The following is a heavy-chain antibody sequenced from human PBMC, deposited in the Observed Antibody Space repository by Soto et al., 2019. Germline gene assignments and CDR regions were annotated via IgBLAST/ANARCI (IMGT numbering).Heavy chain of an antibody. D-gene: IGHD2-15*01. Sequence: GASVKVSCKASGGTFSSYAISWVRQAPGQGLEWMGGIIPIFGTANYAQKFQGRVTITADESTSTAYMELSSLRSEDTAVHYCARVVRYCSGGSCYSEWFDPWGQGTLVTVSS. CDR3: ARVVRYCSGGSCYSEWFDP. J-gene: IGHJ5*02. V-gene: IGHV1-69*13. CDR2: IIPIFGTA. CDR1: GGTFSSYA.